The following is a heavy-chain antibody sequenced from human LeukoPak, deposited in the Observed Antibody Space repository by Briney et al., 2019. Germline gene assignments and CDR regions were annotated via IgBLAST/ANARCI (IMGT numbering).Heavy chain of an antibody. CDR2: IIPIFGTA. D-gene: IGHD3-10*01. Sequence: SVKVSCKASGGTFSSYAISWVRQAPGQGLEWMGGIIPIFGTANYAQKFQGRVTITADESTSTAYMELSSLRSEDTAVYYCARERPMVPGVTRNNWFDPWGQGTLVTVSS. J-gene: IGHJ5*02. CDR1: GGTFSSYA. V-gene: IGHV1-69*13. CDR3: ARERPMVPGVTRNNWFDP.